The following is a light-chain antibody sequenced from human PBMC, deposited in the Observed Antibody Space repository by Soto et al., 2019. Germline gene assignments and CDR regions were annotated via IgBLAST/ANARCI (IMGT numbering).Light chain of an antibody. V-gene: IGKV3-15*01. CDR2: GAS. CDR1: ERVDSN. CDR3: QQYNHWVT. J-gene: IGKJ3*01. Sequence: EIVMTQSPATLSVSPGGRATLSCRANERVDSNLAWYQQIPGQAPRLLIYGASTRAPGIPARFSGSGSGTEFKLTISGLQSEDAAVYYCQQYNHWVTFGPGTTVEIK.